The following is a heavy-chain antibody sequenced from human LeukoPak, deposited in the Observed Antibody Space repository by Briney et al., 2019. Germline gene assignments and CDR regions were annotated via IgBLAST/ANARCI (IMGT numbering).Heavy chain of an antibody. CDR2: ISASGGST. J-gene: IGHJ4*02. D-gene: IGHD2-2*01. CDR3: AKGLVPAAIRVVDY. V-gene: IGHV3-23*01. Sequence: GGSLRLSCAASGFTFSSYAMSWVRQAPGKGLEWVSAISASGGSTYYADSVKGRFTITRDNSQNTLYLQVNSRRAEDTAVYYCAKGLVPAAIRVVDYWGQGTLVTVSS. CDR1: GFTFSSYA.